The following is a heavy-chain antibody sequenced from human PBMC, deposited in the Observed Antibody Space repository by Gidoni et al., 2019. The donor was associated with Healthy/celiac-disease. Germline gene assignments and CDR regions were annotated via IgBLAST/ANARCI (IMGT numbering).Heavy chain of an antibody. V-gene: IGHV3-30*01. Sequence: QVQLVASGGGVVQPGRSLRLSCAASGFTFSSYAMHWVRQAPGKGLEWVAVISYDGSNKYYADSVKGRFTISRDNSKNTLYLQMNSLRAEDTAVYYCARDPGDTAMALFDYWGQGTLVTVSS. CDR3: ARDPGDTAMALFDY. CDR1: GFTFSSYA. CDR2: ISYDGSNK. J-gene: IGHJ4*02. D-gene: IGHD5-18*01.